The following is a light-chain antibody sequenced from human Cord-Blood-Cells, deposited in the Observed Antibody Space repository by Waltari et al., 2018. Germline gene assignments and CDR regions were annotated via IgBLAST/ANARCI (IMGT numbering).Light chain of an antibody. CDR3: QQNYSTPRT. CDR1: QSISSY. J-gene: IGKJ1*01. CDR2: AAS. V-gene: IGKV1-39*01. Sequence: DIQMTQSPSSLSASVGDRVPITCRASQSISSYLNWYQQKPGKAPKLLIYAASSLQSGVPSRFSGSGSGTDFTLTISSLQPEDFATYYCQQNYSTPRTFGQGTKVEIK.